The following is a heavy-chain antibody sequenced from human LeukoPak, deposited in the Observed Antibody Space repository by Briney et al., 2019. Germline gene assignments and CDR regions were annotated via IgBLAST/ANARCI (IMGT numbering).Heavy chain of an antibody. CDR2: IYPGDSDT. D-gene: IGHD2-15*01. J-gene: IGHJ3*02. CDR3: ARRGGYCSGGSCYPDHDAFDI. V-gene: IGHV5-51*01. CDR1: GYTFTNYW. Sequence: GESLKISCQGSGYTFTNYWIGWVRQTPGKGLEWVGIIYPGDSDTTYNPSFQGQVTISADKSISTAYLQWHSLKASDTSMYYCARRGGYCSGGSCYPDHDAFDIWGQGTMVAVSS.